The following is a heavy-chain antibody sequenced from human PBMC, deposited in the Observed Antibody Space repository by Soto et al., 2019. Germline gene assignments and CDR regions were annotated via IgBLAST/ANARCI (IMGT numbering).Heavy chain of an antibody. Sequence: SETLSLTCTVSGGPFTTYYWSWIRQPPGKGLEWIGYIYYSGSTNYNPSLKSRVTLSLDTSKNQFSLELTSVTAADTAVYYCASVKNWNDFDYWGQGTLVTVSS. CDR1: GGPFTTYY. J-gene: IGHJ4*02. D-gene: IGHD1-1*01. CDR2: IYYSGST. V-gene: IGHV4-59*01. CDR3: ASVKNWNDFDY.